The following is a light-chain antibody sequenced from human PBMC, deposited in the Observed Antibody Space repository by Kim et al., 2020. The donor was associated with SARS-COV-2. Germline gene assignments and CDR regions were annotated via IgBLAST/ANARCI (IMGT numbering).Light chain of an antibody. CDR2: QGS. CDR1: KLGDKY. CDR3: QAWDSSTAWM. V-gene: IGLV3-1*01. J-gene: IGLJ3*02. Sequence: SYELTQPPSVSVSPGQTASITCSGDKLGDKYACWYQQKPGQSPVLVIYQGSKRPSGIPERFSGSNSGNTATLTISGTQAMDEADYYCQAWDSSTAWMFGG.